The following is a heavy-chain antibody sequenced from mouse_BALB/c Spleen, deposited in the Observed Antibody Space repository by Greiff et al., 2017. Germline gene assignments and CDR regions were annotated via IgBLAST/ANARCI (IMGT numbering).Heavy chain of an antibody. J-gene: IGHJ1*01. CDR1: GYSFTSDYA. CDR2: ISYSGST. Sequence: EVQLQQSGPGLVKPSQCLSLTCTVTGYSFTSDYAWNCLRQFRGIKLEWMGYISYSGSTSYNPFLKSRISITRDTSKNQFFLQLNSVTTEETATYYCARDYYGSSYVGYWYFDVWGAGTTVTVSS. CDR3: ARDYYGSSYVGYWYFDV. D-gene: IGHD1-1*01. V-gene: IGHV3-2*02.